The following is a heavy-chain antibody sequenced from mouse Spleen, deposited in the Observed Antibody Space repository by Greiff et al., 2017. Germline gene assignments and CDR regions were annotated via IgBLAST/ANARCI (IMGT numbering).Heavy chain of an antibody. V-gene: IGHV5-17*01. CDR1: GFTFSDYG. CDR2: ISSGSSTI. Sequence: EVKLMESGGGLVKPGGSLKLSCAASGFTFSDYGMHWVRQAPEKGLEWVAYISSGSSTIYYADTVKGRFTISRDNAKNTLFLQMTSLRSEDTAMYYCARGKTGTGAMDYWGQGTSVTVSS. CDR3: ARGKTGTGAMDY. J-gene: IGHJ4*01. D-gene: IGHD4-1*01.